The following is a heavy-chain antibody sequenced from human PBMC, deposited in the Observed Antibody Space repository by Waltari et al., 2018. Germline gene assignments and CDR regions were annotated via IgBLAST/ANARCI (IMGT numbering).Heavy chain of an antibody. CDR3: AKDRRMKIAVAGIDY. CDR1: GGSINSSSYY. Sequence: QLQLQESGPGLVKPSETLSLTCTVSGGSINSSSYYWALVRQAPGKGLEWVAFIRYDGSNKYYADSVKGRFTISRDNSKNTLYLQMNSLRAEDTAVYYCAKDRRMKIAVAGIDYWGQGTLVTVSS. CDR2: IRYDGSNK. J-gene: IGHJ4*02. V-gene: IGHV3-30*02. D-gene: IGHD6-19*01.